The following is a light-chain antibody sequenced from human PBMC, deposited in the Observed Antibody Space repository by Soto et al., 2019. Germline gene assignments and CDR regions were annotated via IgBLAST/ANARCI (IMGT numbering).Light chain of an antibody. CDR3: AAWDDSLNGDVV. CDR2: SNN. V-gene: IGLV1-44*01. CDR1: SSNIGSNT. Sequence: QLVLTQPPSASGTPGQRVTFSCSGSSSNIGSNTVNWYQQLPGTAPKLLIYSNNQRPSGVPDRFSGSKSGTSASLAISGLQSEDEADYYCAAWDDSLNGDVVFGGGTKLTVL. J-gene: IGLJ2*01.